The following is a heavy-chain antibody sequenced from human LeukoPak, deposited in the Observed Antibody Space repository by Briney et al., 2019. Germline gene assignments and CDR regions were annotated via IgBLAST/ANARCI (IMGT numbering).Heavy chain of an antibody. CDR3: ARLSSSWLFDY. Sequence: GGSLRLSCAASGFTFSSYAMSWVRQAPGKGLEWVSVISGSGGSTYYADSVKGRSTIFRDNSKNTLYLQMNSLRDEDTAVYYCARLSSSWLFDYWGQGTLVTVSS. CDR2: ISGSGGST. V-gene: IGHV3-23*01. D-gene: IGHD6-13*01. CDR1: GFTFSSYA. J-gene: IGHJ4*02.